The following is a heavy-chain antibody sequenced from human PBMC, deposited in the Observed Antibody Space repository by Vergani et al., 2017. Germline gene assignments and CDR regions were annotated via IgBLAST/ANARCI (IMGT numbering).Heavy chain of an antibody. CDR3: TTVSVVVAADAFDI. V-gene: IGHV3-15*01. CDR1: GFTFSSYS. J-gene: IGHJ3*02. Sequence: EVQLVESGGGLVKPGGSLRLSCAASGFTFSSYSMNWVRQAPGKGLEWVGRIKSKTDGGTTDYAAPVKGRFTISRDDSKNTLYLQMNSLKTEDTAVYYCTTVSVVVAADAFDIWGQGTMVTVSS. CDR2: IKSKTDGGTT. D-gene: IGHD2-15*01.